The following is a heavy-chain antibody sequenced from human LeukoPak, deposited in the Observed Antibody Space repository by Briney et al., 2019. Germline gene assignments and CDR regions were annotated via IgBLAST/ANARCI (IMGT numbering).Heavy chain of an antibody. CDR2: INSDGSDT. Sequence: GGSLRLSCAASGFTFGDYWMQWVRQAPGKGLVWVSRINSDGSDTTYADSVKGRFTISGDNAKNTLDLQMNSLRAEDTAVYYCARGASGAYYVDYWGQGTLVTVSS. J-gene: IGHJ4*02. CDR1: GFTFGDYW. CDR3: ARGASGAYYVDY. D-gene: IGHD3-22*01. V-gene: IGHV3-74*01.